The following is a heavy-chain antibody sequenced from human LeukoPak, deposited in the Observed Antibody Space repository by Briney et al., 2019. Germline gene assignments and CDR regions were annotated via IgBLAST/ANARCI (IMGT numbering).Heavy chain of an antibody. CDR2: IYYSGST. Sequence: SETLSLTCTVSGDSISSTSYYWSWIRQPPGKGLEWIGYIYYSGSTNYNPSLKSRVTISVDTSKNQYSLKLSSVTAADTAVYYCARDNPGGTRIWFDPWGQGTLVTVSS. CDR3: ARDNPGGTRIWFDP. CDR1: GDSISSTSYY. V-gene: IGHV4-61*01. J-gene: IGHJ5*02. D-gene: IGHD1-7*01.